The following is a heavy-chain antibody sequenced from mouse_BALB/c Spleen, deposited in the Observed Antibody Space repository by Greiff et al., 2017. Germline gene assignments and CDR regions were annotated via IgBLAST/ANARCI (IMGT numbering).Heavy chain of an antibody. J-gene: IGHJ3*01. Sequence: EVQLQQSGPGLVKPSQSLSLTCTVTGYSITSDYAWNWIRQFPGNKLEWMGYISYSGSTSYNPSLKSRISITRDTSKNQFFLQLNSVTTEDTATYYCAREGAGAYWGQGTLVTVSA. CDR1: GYSITSDYA. D-gene: IGHD3-3*01. V-gene: IGHV3-2*02. CDR2: ISYSGST. CDR3: AREGAGAY.